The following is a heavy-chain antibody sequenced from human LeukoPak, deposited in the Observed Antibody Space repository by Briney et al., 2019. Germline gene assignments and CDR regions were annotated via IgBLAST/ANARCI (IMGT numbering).Heavy chain of an antibody. Sequence: KPSETLSLTCTVSGGSISSSSYYWGWIRQPPGKGLEWIESIYYSGSTYYNPSLKSRVTISVDTSKNQFSLKLSSVTAADTAVYYCARLGVRGVPGKAPWGQGTLVTVSS. D-gene: IGHD3-10*01. J-gene: IGHJ5*02. CDR3: ARLGVRGVPGKAP. CDR2: IYYSGST. CDR1: GGSISSSSYY. V-gene: IGHV4-39*01.